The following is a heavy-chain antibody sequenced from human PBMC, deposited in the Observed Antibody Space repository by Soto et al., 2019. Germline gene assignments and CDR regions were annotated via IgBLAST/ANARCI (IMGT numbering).Heavy chain of an antibody. D-gene: IGHD3-3*01. J-gene: IGHJ5*02. CDR1: GGSVSSGSYY. Sequence: SETLSLTCTVSGGSVSSGSYYWSWIRQPPGKGLEWIGYIYCSGSTNYNPSLKSRATISVDTSKNQFSLKLSSVTAADTAVYYCARSPTYGYYDFWSGYRWFDPWGQGTLVTVS. CDR3: ARSPTYGYYDFWSGYRWFDP. V-gene: IGHV4-61*01. CDR2: IYCSGST.